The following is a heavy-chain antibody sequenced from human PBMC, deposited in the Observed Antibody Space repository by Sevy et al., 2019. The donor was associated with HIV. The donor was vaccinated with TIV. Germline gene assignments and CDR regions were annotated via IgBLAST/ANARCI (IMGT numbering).Heavy chain of an antibody. CDR2: IYNTGFT. D-gene: IGHD1-26*01. Sequence: SETLSLTCIVSGVTISNYYRNWIRQPPGKELEWVGLIYNTGFTNYNPALKGRVTISVDTSKNQFSLGLSSLTAADTAVYFCARAGNSGTYQGYFDSWGQGTQVTVSS. J-gene: IGHJ4*02. V-gene: IGHV4-59*01. CDR3: ARAGNSGTYQGYFDS. CDR1: GVTISNYY.